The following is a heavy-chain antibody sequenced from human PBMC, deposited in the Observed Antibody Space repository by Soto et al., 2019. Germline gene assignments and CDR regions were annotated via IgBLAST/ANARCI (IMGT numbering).Heavy chain of an antibody. Sequence: SETLSLTCTVSGSSINTFYWSWVRQPAGKGLEWIRRIFSSGSTSFNPSLESRVAMSVDTSKNHFSLNLSSVTAADMAVYYCAREGSYSAYNFAHGIQLWSFDFWGQGALVTVSS. CDR1: GSSINTFY. V-gene: IGHV4-4*07. J-gene: IGHJ4*02. CDR3: AREGSYSAYNFAHGIQLWSFDF. D-gene: IGHD5-12*01. CDR2: IFSSGST.